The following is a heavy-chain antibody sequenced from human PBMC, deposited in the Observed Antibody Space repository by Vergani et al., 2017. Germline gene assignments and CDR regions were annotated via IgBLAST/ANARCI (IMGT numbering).Heavy chain of an antibody. Sequence: QVQLVQSGGGVVQPGGSLRLSCVASGFTFNRDGMQWVRQAPGKGLEWVAYVLFDGSNEYYADSVKGRFIVSRDNSNDALYLQMNSLRTDDTAVYYCARDLAYCHEGSCALWGQGSVVTVSS. CDR2: VLFDGSNE. CDR1: GFTFNRDG. D-gene: IGHD2-15*01. CDR3: ARDLAYCHEGSCAL. V-gene: IGHV3-30*02. J-gene: IGHJ4*02.